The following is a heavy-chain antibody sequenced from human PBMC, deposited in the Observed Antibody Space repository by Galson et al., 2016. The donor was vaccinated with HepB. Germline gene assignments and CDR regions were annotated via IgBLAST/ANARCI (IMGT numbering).Heavy chain of an antibody. CDR1: GGSISSSDW. CDR2: IFHSGRV. CDR3: ARQYRGGPSDF. V-gene: IGHV4-4*02. D-gene: IGHD5-12*01. J-gene: IGHJ4*02. Sequence: TLSLTCAVSGGSISSSDWWTWVRQPPGQGLEWIGQIFHSGRVNYNPSLASQVTILVDTSNNQFSLRLTSVTAADTALYYCARQYRGGPSDFWGQGTLVTVSS.